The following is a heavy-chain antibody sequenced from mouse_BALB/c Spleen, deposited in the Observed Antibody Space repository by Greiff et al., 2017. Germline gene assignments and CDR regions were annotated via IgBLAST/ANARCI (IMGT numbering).Heavy chain of an antibody. CDR1: GFTFSSFG. J-gene: IGHJ2*01. V-gene: IGHV5-17*02. CDR3: ARGTYRYPFDY. Sequence: DVMLVESGGGLVQPGGSRKLSCAASGFTFSSFGMHWVRQAPEKGLEWVAYISSGSSTIYYADTVKGRFTISRDNPKNTLFLQMTSLRSEDTAMYYCARGTYRYPFDYWGQGTTLTVSS. CDR2: ISSGSSTI. D-gene: IGHD2-14*01.